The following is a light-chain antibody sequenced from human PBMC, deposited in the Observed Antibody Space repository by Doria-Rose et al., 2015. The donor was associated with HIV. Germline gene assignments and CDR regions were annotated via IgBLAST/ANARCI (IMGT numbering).Light chain of an antibody. CDR1: QRVKSSY. CDR3: QQYGTSRGT. V-gene: IGKV3-20*01. CDR2: DAS. J-gene: IGKJ5*01. Sequence: TQSPGTLSLSPGERATFSCRASQRVKSSYLAWYQQKPGQAPRLLIYDASTRATGIPDRFSGSGSVTDFTLTISRLEPEDVAVYYCQQYGTSRGTFGQGTRLDIK.